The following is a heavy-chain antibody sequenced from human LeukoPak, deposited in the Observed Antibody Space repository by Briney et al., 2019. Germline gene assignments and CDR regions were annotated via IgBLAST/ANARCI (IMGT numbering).Heavy chain of an antibody. CDR2: IGYDGSNK. CDR3: ARDPSVQDYYDSTGYNY. J-gene: IGHJ4*02. D-gene: IGHD3-22*01. Sequence: GSPLRSSCAASGFCFSCYGMRCVRQAPGKGLGGVVVIGYDGSNKYYAASVDGCITTSSDNSKTTLYLIMNSLSDDDTAVYYCARDPSVQDYYDSTGYNYWGQGTLVTSSS. V-gene: IGHV3-33*08. CDR1: GFCFSCYG.